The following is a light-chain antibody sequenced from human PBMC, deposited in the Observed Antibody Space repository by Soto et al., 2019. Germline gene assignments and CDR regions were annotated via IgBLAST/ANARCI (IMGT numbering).Light chain of an antibody. CDR1: TLAVGLYNY. Sequence: QSVLTQPASVSGSPGQSITISFTGATLAVGLYNYVSWYQQRPDKAPKLIIYDVSDRPSGLSNRFSGSKSGSTASLTISGLQAEDEADYSCAAYTSRATPYIFGTGTELAVL. CDR2: DVS. J-gene: IGLJ1*01. CDR3: AAYTSRATPYI. V-gene: IGLV2-14*01.